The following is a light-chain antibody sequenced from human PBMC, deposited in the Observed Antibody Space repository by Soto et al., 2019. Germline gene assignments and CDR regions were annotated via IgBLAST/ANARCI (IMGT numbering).Light chain of an antibody. V-gene: IGKV4-1*01. J-gene: IGKJ1*01. CDR1: QSVLYSSNNKNY. Sequence: DIVLTQSPASLAVSLGERATINCKSSQSVLYSSNNKNYLAWYQQKPGQPPKLLIYWASTRESGVPDRFSGSGSGTDFTLTISSLQAEDVAVYFCQQYYTTPVTFGQGTKV. CDR2: WAS. CDR3: QQYYTTPVT.